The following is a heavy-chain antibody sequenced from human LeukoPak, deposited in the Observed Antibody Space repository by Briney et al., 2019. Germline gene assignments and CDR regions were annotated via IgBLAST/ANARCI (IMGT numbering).Heavy chain of an antibody. CDR2: IYYSGST. CDR3: ARTAYGSGSYYKGPNAFDI. J-gene: IGHJ3*02. D-gene: IGHD3-10*01. CDR1: GGSISSGDYY. Sequence: PSETLSLTCTVSGGSISSGDYYWSWIRQPPGKGLDWMGYIYYSGSTYYNPSLKSRVTISVDTSKNQFSLKLSSVTAADTAVYYCARTAYGSGSYYKGPNAFDIWGQGTMVTVSS. V-gene: IGHV4-30-4*08.